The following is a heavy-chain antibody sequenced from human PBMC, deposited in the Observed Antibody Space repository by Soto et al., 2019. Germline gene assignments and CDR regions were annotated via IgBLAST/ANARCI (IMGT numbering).Heavy chain of an antibody. CDR1: GYTLTDLS. CDR3: ATVQSYEIDYYYYYYMDV. V-gene: IGHV1-24*01. CDR2: FDPEDGET. J-gene: IGHJ6*03. D-gene: IGHD1-26*01. Sequence: ASAKVSCKVSGYTLTDLSVHWVRQAPGKGLEWMGGFDPEDGETIYAQKFQGRVTMTEDTSTDTAYMELSSLRSEDTAVYYCATVQSYEIDYYYYYYMDVWGKGTTVTVSS.